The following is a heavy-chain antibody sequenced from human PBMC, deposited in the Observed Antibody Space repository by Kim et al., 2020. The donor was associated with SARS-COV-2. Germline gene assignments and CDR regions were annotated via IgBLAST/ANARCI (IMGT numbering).Heavy chain of an antibody. V-gene: IGHV3-66*01. CDR3: ARRYCSSTSCPPGAFDI. J-gene: IGHJ3*02. Sequence: GGSLRLSCAASGFTVSSNYMSWVRQAPGKGLEWVSVIYSGGSTYYADSVKGRFTISRDNSKNTLYLQMNSLRAEDTAVYYCARRYCSSTSCPPGAFDIWGQGTMVTVSS. CDR2: IYSGGST. CDR1: GFTVSSNY. D-gene: IGHD2-2*01.